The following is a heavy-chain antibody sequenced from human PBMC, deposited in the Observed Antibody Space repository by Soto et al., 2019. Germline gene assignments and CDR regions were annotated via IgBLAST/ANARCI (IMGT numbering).Heavy chain of an antibody. Sequence: SETLSLTCSVSGDSISTVDYFWAWIRQPPGQALEYIGYIYKSATTYYNPSFESRVAISLDTSKSQSSLNVTSVTAADTAVYFCAXGRYCLTGRCFPNWFDSWGQGTLVTVSS. CDR1: GDSISTVDYF. CDR3: AXGRYCLTGRCFPNWFDS. J-gene: IGHJ5*01. V-gene: IGHV4-30-4*01. CDR2: IYKSATT. D-gene: IGHD2-15*01.